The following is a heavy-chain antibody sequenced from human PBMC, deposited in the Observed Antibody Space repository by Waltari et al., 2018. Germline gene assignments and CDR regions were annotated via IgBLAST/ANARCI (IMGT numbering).Heavy chain of an antibody. V-gene: IGHV1-46*01. CDR3: ARVVVSYDFWSGYYTGRRFDY. CDR1: GYTCTSYY. D-gene: IGHD3-3*01. CDR2: INPSGGST. J-gene: IGHJ4*02. Sequence: QVQLVQSGAEVKKPGASVKGSCKASGYTCTSYYMHWVRQAPGQGLEWMGIINPSGGSTSYAQKFQGRVTMTRDTSTSTVYMELSSLRSEDTVVYYCARVVVSYDFWSGYYTGRRFDYWGQGTLVTVSS.